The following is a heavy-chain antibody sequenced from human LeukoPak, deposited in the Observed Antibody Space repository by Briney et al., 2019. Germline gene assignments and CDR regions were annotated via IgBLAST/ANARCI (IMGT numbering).Heavy chain of an antibody. J-gene: IGHJ5*02. D-gene: IGHD6-13*01. V-gene: IGHV4-39*07. CDR1: GGSISSSSYY. Sequence: SETLSLTCTVSGGSISSSSYYWGWIRQPPGKGLEWIGSIYYSGSTYYNPSLKSRVTISVDTSKNQFSLKLSSVTAADTAVYYCAREVGSSSWYNWFDPWGQGTLVTVSS. CDR2: IYYSGST. CDR3: AREVGSSSWYNWFDP.